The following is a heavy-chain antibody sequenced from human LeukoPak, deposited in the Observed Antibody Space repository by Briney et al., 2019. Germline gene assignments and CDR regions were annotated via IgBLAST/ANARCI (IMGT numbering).Heavy chain of an antibody. CDR1: GYSISSGYY. D-gene: IGHD4-23*01. J-gene: IGHJ4*02. Sequence: SETLSLTCAVSGYSISSGYYWGWIRQPPGKGLEWIGSIYHSGTTYYNPSLESRVTISVDTSKNQFSLKLSSVTAADTAVYYCARTYGGNDPFHYWGQGTLVTVSS. CDR2: IYHSGTT. V-gene: IGHV4-38-2*01. CDR3: ARTYGGNDPFHY.